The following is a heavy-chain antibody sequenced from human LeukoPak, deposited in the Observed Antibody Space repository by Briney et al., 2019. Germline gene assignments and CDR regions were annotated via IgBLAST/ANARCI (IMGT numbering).Heavy chain of an antibody. Sequence: SETLSLTCTVSGGSISGRSYYWGWIRQPPGGGLEWIGSLHYTGTTYYNPSLKSRVSISVDTSKIHFSVRLTSVTAADTAIYYCTRRAWDLGNDAFDIWGQGTMVTVPS. V-gene: IGHV4-39*02. CDR1: GGSISGRSYY. J-gene: IGHJ3*02. D-gene: IGHD1-26*01. CDR2: LHYTGTT. CDR3: TRRAWDLGNDAFDI.